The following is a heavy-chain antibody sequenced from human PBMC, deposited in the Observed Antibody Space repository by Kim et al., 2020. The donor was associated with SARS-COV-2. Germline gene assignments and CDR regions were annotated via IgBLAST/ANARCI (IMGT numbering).Heavy chain of an antibody. Sequence: GGSLRLSCAASGFTFSSYEMNWVRQAPGKGLEWISYISSSGSTIFYADSVKGRFTISRDNAKKSLYLQVNSLRAEDTAVYYCAREERITMIVVVITSAFDIGGQGTMVTVSS. J-gene: IGHJ3*02. CDR2: ISSSGSTI. V-gene: IGHV3-48*03. CDR1: GFTFSSYE. D-gene: IGHD3-22*01. CDR3: AREERITMIVVVITSAFDI.